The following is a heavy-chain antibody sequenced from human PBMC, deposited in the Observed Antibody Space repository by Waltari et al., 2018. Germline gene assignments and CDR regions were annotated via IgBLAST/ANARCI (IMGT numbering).Heavy chain of an antibody. CDR2: ISPGGGVT. Sequence: EVQLLESGGGLVQPGRSLRLSFAATGFTFTSFVMSWVRQAPRKGLEWVSAISPGGGVTYYADSVKGRFTVSRDNSKNTLYLQMNSLRAEDTAVYYCLRRWFDSWGQGTLVIVSS. J-gene: IGHJ5*01. CDR1: GFTFTSFV. CDR3: LRRWFDS. V-gene: IGHV3-23*01.